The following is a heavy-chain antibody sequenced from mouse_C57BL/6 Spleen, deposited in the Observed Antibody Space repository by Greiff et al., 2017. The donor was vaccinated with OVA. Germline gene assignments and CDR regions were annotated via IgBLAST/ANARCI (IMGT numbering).Heavy chain of an antibody. CDR3: ARGDGNFWFAY. Sequence: QVQLQQSGAELVKPGASVKLSCKASGYTFTSYWMQWVKQRPGQGLEWIGEIDPSDSYTNYNQKFKGKATLTVDTSSSTAYMQLSSLTSEDSAVYYCARGDGNFWFAYWGQGTLVTVSA. V-gene: IGHV1-50*01. D-gene: IGHD2-1*01. J-gene: IGHJ3*01. CDR2: IDPSDSYT. CDR1: GYTFTSYW.